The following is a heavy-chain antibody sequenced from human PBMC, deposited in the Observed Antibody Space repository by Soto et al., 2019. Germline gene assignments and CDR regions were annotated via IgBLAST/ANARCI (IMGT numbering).Heavy chain of an antibody. CDR1: GFTFSSYW. CDR2: IKQDGSEK. D-gene: IGHD6-19*01. Sequence: EVQLVESGGGLVQPGGSLRLSCAASGFTFSSYWMSWVRQAPGKGLEWVANIKQDGSEKYYVDSVKGRFTISRDNAKNSLYLQMNSLRAEDTAVYYCAREAGGWYYYYYGMDVWGQGTTVTVSS. V-gene: IGHV3-7*01. J-gene: IGHJ6*02. CDR3: AREAGGWYYYYYGMDV.